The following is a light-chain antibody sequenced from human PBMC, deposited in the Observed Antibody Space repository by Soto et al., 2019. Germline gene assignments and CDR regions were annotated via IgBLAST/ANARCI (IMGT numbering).Light chain of an antibody. CDR3: QQRGNWPA. Sequence: EIVLTQSPATLSLSPGERATLSCRASQSVINYLAWYQQKPGQAPRLLIYDTSIRATGIPDRFSGSGSGTDFTLTITSLEVEDFAVYYCQQRGNWPAFGGGTKVDIK. CDR1: QSVINY. J-gene: IGKJ4*01. CDR2: DTS. V-gene: IGKV3-11*01.